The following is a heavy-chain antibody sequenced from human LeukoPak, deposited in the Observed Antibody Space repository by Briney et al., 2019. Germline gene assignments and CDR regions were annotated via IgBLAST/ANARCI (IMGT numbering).Heavy chain of an antibody. CDR3: TRNNWGIDY. J-gene: IGHJ4*02. Sequence: GGSLRLSCAASGFTFSSYWMSWVRQAPGKGLEWVANIKQDGSEKYYVDPVKGRFTISRDNARDTLYLQMTNLRVEDTAVYYCTRNNWGIDYWGQGALVTVSS. CDR1: GFTFSSYW. D-gene: IGHD7-27*01. V-gene: IGHV3-7*01. CDR2: IKQDGSEK.